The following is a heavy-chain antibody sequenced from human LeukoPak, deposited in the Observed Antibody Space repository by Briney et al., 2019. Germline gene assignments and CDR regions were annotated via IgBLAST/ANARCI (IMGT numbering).Heavy chain of an antibody. J-gene: IGHJ4*02. D-gene: IGHD1-26*01. Sequence: GASVKVSCKASGYTFTNYFMNWVRQAPGQGLEWMGIINPSGGSATYAQKFQGRVTMTRDTSTSAVYMELTSLRSEDTAVYYCARDPGGYFYFDYWGQGTLVTVSS. CDR2: INPSGGSA. CDR3: ARDPGGYFYFDY. CDR1: GYTFTNYF. V-gene: IGHV1-46*01.